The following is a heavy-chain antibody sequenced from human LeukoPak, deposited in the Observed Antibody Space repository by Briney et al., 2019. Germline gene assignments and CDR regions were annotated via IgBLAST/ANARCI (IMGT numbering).Heavy chain of an antibody. D-gene: IGHD5-18*01. CDR3: AKLTNVTWIQLWSPGY. V-gene: IGHV3-23*01. Sequence: PGGSLRLSCEASGFSFSGNAMSWVRQAPGKGLEWVSAISGPGSSSYYSDSVKGRFTISRDTSKNTLYLQMSSLTAEDTAVYYCAKLTNVTWIQLWSPGYWGQGTLVTVSS. J-gene: IGHJ4*02. CDR1: GFSFSGNA. CDR2: ISGPGSSS.